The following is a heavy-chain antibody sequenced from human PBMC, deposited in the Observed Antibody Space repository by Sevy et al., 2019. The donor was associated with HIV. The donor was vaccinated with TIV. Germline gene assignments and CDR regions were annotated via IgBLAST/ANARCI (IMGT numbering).Heavy chain of an antibody. J-gene: IGHJ6*03. CDR3: ARSPRYHYYMDV. Sequence: SETLSLTCAVSGYSISSGYYWGWIRQPPGKGLEGIGSIYHSGSTYYNPSLKSRVTISVDTSKNQYSLKLSSVTAADTAVYYCARSPRYHYYMDVWGKGTTVTVSS. V-gene: IGHV4-38-2*01. CDR1: GYSISSGYY. CDR2: IYHSGST.